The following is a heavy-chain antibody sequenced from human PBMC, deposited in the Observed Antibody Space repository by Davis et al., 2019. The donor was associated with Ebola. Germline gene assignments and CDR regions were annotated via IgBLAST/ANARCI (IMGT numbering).Heavy chain of an antibody. CDR1: GYTFTGHY. CDR2: INHNSGGT. Sequence: SVTVSCMASGYTFTGHYLHWVRQAPGQGLEWMGWINHNSGGTDYAQKFQGRVTMTRDTSINTAYMELSRLGSDDTAVYYCARGVDSGAYYGAFDIWGQGTMVTVSS. J-gene: IGHJ3*02. D-gene: IGHD1-26*01. CDR3: ARGVDSGAYYGAFDI. V-gene: IGHV1-2*02.